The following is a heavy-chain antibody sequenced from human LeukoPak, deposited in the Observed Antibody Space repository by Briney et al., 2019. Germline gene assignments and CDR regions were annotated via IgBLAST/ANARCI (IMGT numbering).Heavy chain of an antibody. D-gene: IGHD6-19*01. V-gene: IGHV4-4*07. CDR1: GGSISSYY. CDR2: IYTSGST. J-gene: IGHJ4*02. Sequence: SETLSLTCTVSGGSISSYYWSWIRQPAGKGLEWIGRIYTSGSTNYNPSLKSRVTMSVDTSKNQFSLKLSSVTAADTAGYYCARGQNKYSSGWYYFDYWGQGTLVTVSS. CDR3: ARGQNKYSSGWYYFDY.